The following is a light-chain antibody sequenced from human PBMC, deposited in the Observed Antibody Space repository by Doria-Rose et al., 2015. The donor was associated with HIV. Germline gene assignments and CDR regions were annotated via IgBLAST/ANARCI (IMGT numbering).Light chain of an antibody. Sequence: LTQSPGTLSLSPGERATLSCRASQSFSSTYLAWYQQKPGQAHSLLIYDGSTSATGIPDRFSASGSGTDFTLTINRLEPEDFALYYCHQYGTSWTFGQGTKVEI. CDR1: QSFSSTY. J-gene: IGKJ1*01. CDR2: DGS. V-gene: IGKV3-20*01. CDR3: HQYGTSWT.